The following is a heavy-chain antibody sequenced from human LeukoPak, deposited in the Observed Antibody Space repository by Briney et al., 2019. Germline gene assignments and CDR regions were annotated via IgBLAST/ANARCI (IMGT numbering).Heavy chain of an antibody. Sequence: GGSLRLSCAASGFTFSSYEMNWVRQAPGKGLEWVSAISGSGGNTYYAHSVNGRFTIHRHNSKNTLYLQMNSLRAENTEVYDCAKGIGLTIFGVHLEVHFQHWGQGTLVTVSS. CDR1: GFTFSSYE. J-gene: IGHJ1*01. V-gene: IGHV3-23*01. D-gene: IGHD3-3*01. CDR2: ISGSGGNT. CDR3: AKGIGLTIFGVHLEVHFQH.